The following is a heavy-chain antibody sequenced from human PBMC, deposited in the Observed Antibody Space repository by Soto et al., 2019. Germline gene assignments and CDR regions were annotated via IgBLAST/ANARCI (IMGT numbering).Heavy chain of an antibody. J-gene: IGHJ5*01. CDR1: GFKFSSYA. V-gene: IGHV3-23*01. D-gene: IGHD3-16*01. CDR3: AKDRRAGGNSAFYFDF. Sequence: GESLKISCAASGFKFSSYAMSWVRQAPGKGLEWVSLISATGGGTYYADSVKGRFTISRDNSDNTLYLQVHSLRAEDTAVYYCAKDRRAGGNSAFYFDFWGQGAQATVSS. CDR2: ISATGGGT.